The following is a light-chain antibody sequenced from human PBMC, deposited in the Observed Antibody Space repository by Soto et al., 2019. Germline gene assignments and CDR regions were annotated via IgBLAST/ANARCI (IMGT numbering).Light chain of an antibody. V-gene: IGLV2-14*01. CDR2: DVT. J-gene: IGLJ2*01. Sequence: QSALTQPASVSGSPGQSVTISCTGSSRDFGAYNYVSWYQQHPGKAPKLLIYDVTNRPSGVSNRFSGSKSGNTAALTISGLQAEDEADYYCSSYSGISTVLFGGGTKVTVL. CDR1: SRDFGAYNY. CDR3: SSYSGISTVL.